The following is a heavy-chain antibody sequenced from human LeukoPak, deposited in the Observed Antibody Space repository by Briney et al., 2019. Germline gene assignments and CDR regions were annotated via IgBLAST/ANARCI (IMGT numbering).Heavy chain of an antibody. V-gene: IGHV3-30-3*01. CDR1: GFTFSSYA. D-gene: IGHD3-10*01. CDR2: ISYDGSNK. J-gene: IGHJ3*02. Sequence: GRSLRLSCAASGFTFSSYAMHWVRQAPGKGLEWVAVISYDGSNKYYADSVKGRFTISRDNSKNTLYLQMNSLRAEDTAVYYCARDRPPYGSGSYYNDAGAFDIWGQGTMVTVSS. CDR3: ARDRPPYGSGSYYNDAGAFDI.